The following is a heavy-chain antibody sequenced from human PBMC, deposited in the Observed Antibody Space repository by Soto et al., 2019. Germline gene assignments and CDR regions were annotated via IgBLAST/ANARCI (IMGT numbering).Heavy chain of an antibody. J-gene: IGHJ4*02. CDR2: MYCSGST. Sequence: SETLSLTCTVSGGSISNYYWSWIRQPPGKGLEWIGYMYCSGSTNYNPSLKSRVTISLDTSKNQFSLKLSSVTAADTAVYYCARDSLYDSSGYYGPHFDYWGQGTLVTVSS. CDR1: GGSISNYY. CDR3: ARDSLYDSSGYYGPHFDY. V-gene: IGHV4-59*01. D-gene: IGHD3-22*01.